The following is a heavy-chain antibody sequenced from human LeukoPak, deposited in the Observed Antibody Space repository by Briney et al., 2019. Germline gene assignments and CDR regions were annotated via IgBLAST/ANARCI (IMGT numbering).Heavy chain of an antibody. CDR1: GYTLTNYA. CDR3: ARAYEEDAFDI. Sequence: GASVKVSCKASGYTLTNYAFSWVRQAPGQGLEWMGRIIPILGIANYAQKFQGRVTITADKSTSTAYMELSSLRSEDTAVYYCARAYEEDAFDIWGQGTMVTVSS. D-gene: IGHD2-8*01. J-gene: IGHJ3*02. CDR2: IIPILGIA. V-gene: IGHV1-69*04.